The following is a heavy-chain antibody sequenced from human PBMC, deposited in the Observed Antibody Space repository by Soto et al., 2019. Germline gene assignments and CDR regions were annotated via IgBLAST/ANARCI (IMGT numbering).Heavy chain of an antibody. CDR2: IYWDDDK. CDR3: AHGYSSSWYVWFDP. Sequence: QITLKESGPTLVKPTQTLTLTCTFSGFSLSTSGVGVGWIRQPPGKALEWLALIYWDDDKRYSPSLKSRLTITKDTSKTQVVLTMTNMDPVDTATYYCAHGYSSSWYVWFDPWGQGTLVTVSS. CDR1: GFSLSTSGVG. D-gene: IGHD6-13*01. V-gene: IGHV2-5*02. J-gene: IGHJ5*02.